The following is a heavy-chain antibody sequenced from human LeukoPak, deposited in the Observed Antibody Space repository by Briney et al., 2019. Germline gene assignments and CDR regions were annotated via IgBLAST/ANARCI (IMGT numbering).Heavy chain of an antibody. Sequence: GGSLRLSCAASGFAFSDYSMNWVRQAPGKGLEWVANTRGSGSGIGSGNYYAGAVKGRFTISRDNAKNSLYLQMNSQRAEDTAFYYCARDDNWGFDYWGQGALVTVSS. V-gene: IGHV3-21*05. D-gene: IGHD7-27*01. CDR2: TRGSGSGI. J-gene: IGHJ4*02. CDR3: ARDDNWGFDY. CDR1: GFAFSDYS.